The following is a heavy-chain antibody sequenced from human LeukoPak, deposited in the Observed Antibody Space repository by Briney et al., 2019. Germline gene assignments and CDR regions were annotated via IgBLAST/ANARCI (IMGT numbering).Heavy chain of an antibody. D-gene: IGHD1-26*01. CDR1: GGSVSSYY. CDR2: IYYSGST. V-gene: IGHV4-59*02. Sequence: SETLSLTCTVSGGSVSSYYWSWIRQPPGKGLEWIGYIYYSGSTYYNPSLKSRVTISVDTSKNQFSLKLSSVTAADTAVYYCARSVLTSFFDYWGQGTLVTVSS. CDR3: ARSVLTSFFDY. J-gene: IGHJ4*02.